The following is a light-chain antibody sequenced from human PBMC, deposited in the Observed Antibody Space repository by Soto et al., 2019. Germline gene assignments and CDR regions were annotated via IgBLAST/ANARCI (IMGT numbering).Light chain of an antibody. V-gene: IGKV2-28*01. CDR3: MNAVQTLT. CDR2: SVS. Sequence: DIVMTQSPLSLAVTLGEPASISCRSSQSPLHRHGNTYLDWYLQKPGQSPPLLIYSVSVLASGVPDRFSGSGSDTDFTLIISRVEAEDVGVYYCMNAVQTLTFGGGTSVEIK. J-gene: IGKJ4*01. CDR1: QSPLHRHGNTY.